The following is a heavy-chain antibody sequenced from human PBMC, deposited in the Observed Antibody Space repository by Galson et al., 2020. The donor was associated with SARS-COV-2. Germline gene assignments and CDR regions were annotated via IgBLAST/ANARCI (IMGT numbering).Heavy chain of an antibody. J-gene: IGHJ4*02. D-gene: IGHD1-26*01. V-gene: IGHV3-23*01. CDR3: AKTNVGATNEGY. Sequence: GESLKISCAASGFTFSSYAMSWVRQAPGKGLEWVSAISGSGGSTYYADSVKGRFTISRDNSKNTLYLQMNSLRAEDTAVYYCAKTNVGATNEGYWGQGTLVTVSS. CDR2: ISGSGGST. CDR1: GFTFSSYA.